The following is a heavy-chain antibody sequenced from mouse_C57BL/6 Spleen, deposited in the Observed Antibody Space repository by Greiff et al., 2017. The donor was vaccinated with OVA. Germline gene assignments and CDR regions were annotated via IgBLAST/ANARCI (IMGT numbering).Heavy chain of an antibody. J-gene: IGHJ2*01. CDR1: GYAFSSYW. CDR2: IYPGDGDT. D-gene: IGHD2-13*01. CDR3: ARISDFEDYFDY. Sequence: VQLLQSGAELVKPGASVKISCKASGYAFSSYWMNWVKQRPGKGLEWIGQIYPGDGDTNYNGKFKGKATLTADKSSSTAYMQLSSLTSEDSAVYFCARISDFEDYFDYWGQGTTLTVSS. V-gene: IGHV1-80*01.